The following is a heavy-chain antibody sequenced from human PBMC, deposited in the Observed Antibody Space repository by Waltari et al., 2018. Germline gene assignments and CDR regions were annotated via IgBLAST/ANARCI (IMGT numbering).Heavy chain of an antibody. CDR2: ISGDGSTI. J-gene: IGHJ4*02. CDR1: GFTLSGSC. V-gene: IGHV3-74*02. Sequence: EVQLVESGGGLVQPGGSLRLSCAASGFTLSGSCLNWVRQVPGKGLVWVSRISGDGSTINYADSVKSRFTITRDTAKNTLYLQMNSLRAEDTAVYYCARGADLRGQGILVTVSS. D-gene: IGHD3-3*01. CDR3: ARGADL.